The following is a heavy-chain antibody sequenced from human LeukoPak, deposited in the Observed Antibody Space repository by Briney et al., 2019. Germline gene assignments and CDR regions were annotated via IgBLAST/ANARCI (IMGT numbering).Heavy chain of an antibody. J-gene: IGHJ3*02. CDR2: INWNGGST. CDR1: GFTFSSYW. Sequence: GGSLRLSCAASGFTFSSYWMSWVRQAPGKGLEWVSGINWNGGSTGYADSVKGRFTISRDNAKNSLYLQMNSLRAEDTALYYCAREYGDSRPHAFDIWGQGTMVTVSS. V-gene: IGHV3-20*04. CDR3: AREYGDSRPHAFDI. D-gene: IGHD4-17*01.